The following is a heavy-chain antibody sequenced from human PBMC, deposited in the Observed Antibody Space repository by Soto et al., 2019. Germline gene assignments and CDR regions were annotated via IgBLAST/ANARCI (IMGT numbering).Heavy chain of an antibody. J-gene: IGHJ6*02. CDR2: IDPSDSYT. CDR3: ARTPVVPAADTYYYYYGMDV. Sequence: GESLKISCKGSGYSFTSYWISWVRQMPGKGLEWMGRIDPSDSYTNYSPSFQGHVTISADKSISTAYLQWSSLKASDTAMYYCARTPVVPAADTYYYYYGMDVWGQGTTVTVYS. CDR1: GYSFTSYW. D-gene: IGHD2-2*01. V-gene: IGHV5-10-1*01.